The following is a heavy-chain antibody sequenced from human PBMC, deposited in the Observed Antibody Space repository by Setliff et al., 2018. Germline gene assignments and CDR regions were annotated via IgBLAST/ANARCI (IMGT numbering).Heavy chain of an antibody. V-gene: IGHV4-4*07. J-gene: IGHJ6*01. CDR3: ARERIYDGLNYNGMDV. Sequence: SETLSLTCTVYGGSFSDYYWGWIRQPAGKGLEWIGRIYTSGSTNYNPSLKSRVTMSLDTSKNQFSLKLTSVTAADTALYYCARERIYDGLNYNGMDVWGQGTTVTVSS. CDR1: GGSFSDYY. D-gene: IGHD3-3*01. CDR2: IYTSGST.